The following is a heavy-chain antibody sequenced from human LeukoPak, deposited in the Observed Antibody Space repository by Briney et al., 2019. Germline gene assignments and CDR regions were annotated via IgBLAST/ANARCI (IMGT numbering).Heavy chain of an antibody. J-gene: IGHJ2*01. CDR2: ISGSGGST. Sequence: PGGSLRLSCAASGFTFSSYAMSWVRQAPGKGLEWVSAISGSGGSTYYADSVKGRFTISRDNSKNTLYLQMNSLRAEDTAVYYCATNDILTAYYKSWYFDLWGRGTLVTVSS. CDR3: ATNDILTAYYKSWYFDL. CDR1: GFTFSSYA. V-gene: IGHV3-23*01. D-gene: IGHD3-9*01.